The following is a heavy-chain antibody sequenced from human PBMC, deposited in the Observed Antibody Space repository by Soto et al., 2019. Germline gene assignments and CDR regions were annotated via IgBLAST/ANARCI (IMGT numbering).Heavy chain of an antibody. D-gene: IGHD3-3*01. Sequence: PGGSLRLSCAASGFTFSSYAMSWVRQAPGKGLEWVSAISGSGGSTYYADSVKGRFTISRDNSKNTLYLQMNSLRAEDTAVYYCAKETYYDFWSGYTQDYWGQGTLVTVSS. CDR2: ISGSGGST. J-gene: IGHJ4*02. CDR1: GFTFSSYA. V-gene: IGHV3-23*01. CDR3: AKETYYDFWSGYTQDY.